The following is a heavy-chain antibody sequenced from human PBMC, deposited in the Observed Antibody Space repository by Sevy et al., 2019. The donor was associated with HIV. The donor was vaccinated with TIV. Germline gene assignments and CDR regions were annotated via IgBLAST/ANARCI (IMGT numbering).Heavy chain of an antibody. CDR3: VRDRSASWIDAFDI. Sequence: GGSLRPSCAASGFTFSDYYMTWVRQAPGKGLEWIAYISNSGRTTHNADSVDGRFTISRDNAKNSLYLQMNSLRVEDTAVYYCVRDRSASWIDAFDIWGRGARVTVSS. CDR1: GFTFSDYY. J-gene: IGHJ3*02. D-gene: IGHD2-2*03. V-gene: IGHV3-11*04. CDR2: ISNSGRTT.